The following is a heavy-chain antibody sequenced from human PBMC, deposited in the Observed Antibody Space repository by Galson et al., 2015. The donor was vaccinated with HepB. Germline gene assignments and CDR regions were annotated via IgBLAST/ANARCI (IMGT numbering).Heavy chain of an antibody. D-gene: IGHD6-19*01. Sequence: SCKASGYTFTSYGISWVRQAPGQGLEWMGWISAYNGNTNYAQKLQGRVTMTTDTSTSTAYMELRSLRSDDTAVYYCARVVIAVAGFPYYYGMDVWGQGTTVTVSS. CDR3: ARVVIAVAGFPYYYGMDV. J-gene: IGHJ6*02. CDR1: GYTFTSYG. V-gene: IGHV1-18*01. CDR2: ISAYNGNT.